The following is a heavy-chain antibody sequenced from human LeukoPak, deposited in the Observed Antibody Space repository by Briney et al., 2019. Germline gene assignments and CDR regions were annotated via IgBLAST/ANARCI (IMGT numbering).Heavy chain of an antibody. D-gene: IGHD6-6*01. CDR1: GFTFSSYG. J-gene: IGHJ4*02. V-gene: IGHV3-33*01. CDR2: IWYDGSNK. CDR3: ARDGEYSSSSDYFDY. Sequence: PGGSLRLSCGASGFTFSSYGMHWVRQAPGKGLVGGAVIWYDGSNKYYADSVKGRFTISRDNSKNTLYLQMNSLRAEDTAVYYCARDGEYSSSSDYFDYWGQGTLVTVSS.